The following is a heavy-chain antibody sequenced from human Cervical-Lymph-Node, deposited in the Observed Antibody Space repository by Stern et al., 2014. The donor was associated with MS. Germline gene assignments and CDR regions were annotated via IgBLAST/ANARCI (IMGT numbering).Heavy chain of an antibody. CDR3: ARDVYGSGSPFSRLDV. CDR1: GFSFSNYW. D-gene: IGHD3-10*01. Sequence: EVQLLESGGGLVQPGGSLRLSCAASGFSFSNYWMTWVRQAPGKGLEWVANIQQQDGNEKNYVDSVKGRFIISRDNTKNSLFLQMKSLRVEDTAVYYCARDVYGSGSPFSRLDVWGQGTTVTVSS. V-gene: IGHV3-7*01. CDR2: IQQQDGNEK. J-gene: IGHJ6*02.